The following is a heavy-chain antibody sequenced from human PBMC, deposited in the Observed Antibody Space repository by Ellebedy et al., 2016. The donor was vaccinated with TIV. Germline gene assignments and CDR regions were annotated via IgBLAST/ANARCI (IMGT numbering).Heavy chain of an antibody. CDR2: ISIRSPTI. V-gene: IGHV3-48*04. J-gene: IGHJ6*02. CDR1: GFTFSSYS. Sequence: GESLKISCAASGFTFSSYSMNWVRQAPGKGLEWVSHISIRSPTIDYADSVKGRFTIYRDNAKTSLYLQMNSLRAEDTAVYYCARGGGRWALDVWGQGTTVTVSS. D-gene: IGHD3-16*01. CDR3: ARGGGRWALDV.